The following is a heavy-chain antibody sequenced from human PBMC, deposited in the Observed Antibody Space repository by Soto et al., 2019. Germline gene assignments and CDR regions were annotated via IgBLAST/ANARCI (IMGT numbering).Heavy chain of an antibody. D-gene: IGHD3-9*01. CDR3: ARYDILTGSIDY. CDR1: GFTVSSNY. J-gene: IGHJ4*02. CDR2: IYSGGST. Sequence: GGSLRLSCAASGFTVSSNYMSWVRQAPGKGLEWVSVIYSGGSTYYADSVKGRFTISRDNSKNTLYLQMNSLRAEDTAVYYCARYDILTGSIDYWGQGTLVTVSS. V-gene: IGHV3-53*01.